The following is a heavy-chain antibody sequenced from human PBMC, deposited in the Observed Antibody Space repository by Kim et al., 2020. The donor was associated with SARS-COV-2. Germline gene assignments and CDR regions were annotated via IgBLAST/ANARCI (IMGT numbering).Heavy chain of an antibody. CDR3: AKGDFSSTSCYTTDF. J-gene: IGHJ4*02. CDR1: GFIFTNYA. Sequence: GGSLRLSCGASGFIFTNYAMSWVRQAPGKGLEWVSIISGSGAETHDADSVKGRFTISRDNSKNTVFLDMNSVRDDDTAVYYCAKGDFSSTSCYTTDFWGRGTLVTVSS. CDR2: ISGSGAET. D-gene: IGHD2-2*02. V-gene: IGHV3-23*01.